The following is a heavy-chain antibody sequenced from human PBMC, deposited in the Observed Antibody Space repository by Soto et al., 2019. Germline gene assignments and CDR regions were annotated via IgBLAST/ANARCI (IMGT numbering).Heavy chain of an antibody. CDR1: GYSISSGYY. CDR3: ARETIVATTAGYYYYYGMDV. D-gene: IGHD5-12*01. Sequence: SETLSLTCAVSGYSISSGYYWGWIRQPPGKGLEWIGSIYHSGSTYYNPSLKSRVTISVDTSKNQFSLKLSSVTAADTAVYYCARETIVATTAGYYYYYGMDVWGQGTTVTVSS. V-gene: IGHV4-38-2*02. CDR2: IYHSGST. J-gene: IGHJ6*02.